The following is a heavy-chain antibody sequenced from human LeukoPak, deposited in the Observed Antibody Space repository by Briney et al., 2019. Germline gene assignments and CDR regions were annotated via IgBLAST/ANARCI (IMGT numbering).Heavy chain of an antibody. CDR2: IDTDGSFT. CDR3: IRGTVGAPGNDY. D-gene: IGHD1-26*01. CDR1: GFTFSIYW. J-gene: IGHJ4*02. Sequence: PGGSLRLSCAASGFTFSIYWMHGVRQAPGQGLVWVSRIDTDGSFTSYADSVRGRFTISRDNAKNTLYLQMSSLRAEDTAVYYCIRGTVGAPGNDYWGQGTLVTVSS. V-gene: IGHV3-74*01.